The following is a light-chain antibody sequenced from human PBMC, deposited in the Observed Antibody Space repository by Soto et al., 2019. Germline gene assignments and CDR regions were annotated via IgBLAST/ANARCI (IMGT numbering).Light chain of an antibody. CDR3: QQRSNWPPSIT. V-gene: IGKV3-11*01. Sequence: EIVLTQSPGILSLSPGERATLSCRASQSVSSYLAWYQQKPGQAPRLLIYDASNRATGIPARFSGSGSGTDFTLTISSLEPEDFAVYYCQQRSNWPPSITFGQGTRLEI. J-gene: IGKJ5*01. CDR2: DAS. CDR1: QSVSSY.